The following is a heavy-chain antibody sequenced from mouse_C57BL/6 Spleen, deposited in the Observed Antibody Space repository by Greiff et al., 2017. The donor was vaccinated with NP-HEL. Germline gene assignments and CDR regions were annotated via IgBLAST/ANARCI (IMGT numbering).Heavy chain of an antibody. CDR2: ILPGSGST. V-gene: IGHV1-9*01. D-gene: IGHD1-1*01. J-gene: IGHJ4*01. CDR3: ASYYYGSSYHYYAMDY. CDR1: GYTFTGYW. Sequence: QVQLKQSGAELMKPGASVKLSCKATGYTFTGYWIEWVKQRPGHGLEWIGEILPGSGSTNYNEKFKGKATFTADTSSNTAYMQLSSLTTEDSAIYYVASYYYGSSYHYYAMDYWGQGTSVTVSS.